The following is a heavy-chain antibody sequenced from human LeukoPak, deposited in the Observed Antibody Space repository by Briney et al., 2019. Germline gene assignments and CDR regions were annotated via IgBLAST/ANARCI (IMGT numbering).Heavy chain of an antibody. D-gene: IGHD3-10*01. V-gene: IGHV4-39*01. CDR2: IYYSGTT. Sequence: SETLSLTCTVSGGSISSSHYYWGWIRQTPGKGLEWIGTIYYSGTTYYNPSLESRATISEDTSKNQFSLTLRSVTAADTAVYYCARQISDYYYYYIDVWGRGTTVTVSS. CDR1: GGSISSSHYY. J-gene: IGHJ6*03. CDR3: ARQISDYYYYYIDV.